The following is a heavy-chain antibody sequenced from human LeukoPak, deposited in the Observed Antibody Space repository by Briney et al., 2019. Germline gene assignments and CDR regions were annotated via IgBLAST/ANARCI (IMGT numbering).Heavy chain of an antibody. V-gene: IGHV3-13*01. CDR3: VGEARGYHYTYFDY. J-gene: IGHJ4*02. Sequence: GGSLRLSCTASGFTLGGHDMHWVRLTTGDGLEWVAAVSAGHHAFYAGSVKGRFTVSREDAKNSLYLQMNSLRAGDTAVYYCVGEARGYHYTYFDYWGQGSLVTVSS. CDR2: VSAGHHA. D-gene: IGHD5-18*01. CDR1: GFTLGGHD.